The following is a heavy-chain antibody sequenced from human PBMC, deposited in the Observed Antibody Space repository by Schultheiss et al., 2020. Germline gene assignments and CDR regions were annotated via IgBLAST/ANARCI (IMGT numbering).Heavy chain of an antibody. V-gene: IGHV3-74*01. Sequence: GGSLRLSCAASGFTFSSYWVHWVRQAPGKGLVWVSRINSDGSSTNYADSVKGRFTISRDNSKNTLYLQMNSLRAEDTAVYYCAEGGSGSSHYWGQGTLVTVSS. CDR2: INSDGSST. D-gene: IGHD3-10*01. J-gene: IGHJ4*02. CDR3: AEGGSGSSHY. CDR1: GFTFSSYW.